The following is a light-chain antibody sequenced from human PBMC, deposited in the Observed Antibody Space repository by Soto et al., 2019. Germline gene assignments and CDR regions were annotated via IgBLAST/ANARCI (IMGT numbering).Light chain of an antibody. J-gene: IGKJ1*01. CDR2: WAS. Sequence: DIVMTQSPDSLAVSLGEEATINCKPSQSVLYNYNNKNYLAWYQHKPGQPPKLLLYWASTRESGVPDRFSGSGSETDFTLTISSLQAEDVAVYYCQQYYSTWTFGQGTKVDIK. V-gene: IGKV4-1*01. CDR1: QSVLYNYNNKNY. CDR3: QQYYSTWT.